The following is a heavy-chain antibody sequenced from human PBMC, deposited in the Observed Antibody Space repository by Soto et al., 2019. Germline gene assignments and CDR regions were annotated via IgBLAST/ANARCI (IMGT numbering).Heavy chain of an antibody. CDR2: IDTSGST. CDR1: GGSIINYY. D-gene: IGHD6-19*01. CDR3: ARVHVMVVAGSTFDY. Sequence: PSATLSLAGTVSGGSIINYYCNWIRQAAGKGLEWIGRIDTSGSTNYNPSLKSRVTMSVDTSKQEFSLKLSSVTAADTAVYYCARVHVMVVAGSTFDYWGHGTLVTVSS. V-gene: IGHV4-4*07. J-gene: IGHJ4*01.